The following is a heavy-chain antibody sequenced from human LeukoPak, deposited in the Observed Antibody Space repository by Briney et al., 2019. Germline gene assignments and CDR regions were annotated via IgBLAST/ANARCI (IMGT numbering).Heavy chain of an antibody. D-gene: IGHD3-16*01. CDR3: ARDLASSDV. CDR1: GFNLGDYG. J-gene: IGHJ6*04. V-gene: IGHV3-20*04. CDR2: INWNGVTT. Sequence: GGSLRLSCGPCGFNLGDYGMSGVRPPPGKGLKWVSGINWNGVTTGYADSVKGRFTISRDNAKKSMYLQMNSLRAEDTALYYCARDLASSDVWGKGTTVTVSS.